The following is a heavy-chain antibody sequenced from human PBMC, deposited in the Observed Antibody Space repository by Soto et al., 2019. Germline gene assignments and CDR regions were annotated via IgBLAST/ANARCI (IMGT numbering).Heavy chain of an antibody. CDR1: GDSISGYF. V-gene: IGHV4-59*01. J-gene: IGHJ4*02. CDR3: ARKSGNWNYIDY. CDR2: MYSSGST. D-gene: IGHD1-20*01. Sequence: QVQLQESGPGLVKPSETLSLSCSVSGDSISGYFWTWIRQPPGKGLEWIGYMYSSGSTNYNPSLKSRVTMSVDTSKNQFSLNLSSVIAADTAVYYCARKSGNWNYIDYWGQGTLVTVSS.